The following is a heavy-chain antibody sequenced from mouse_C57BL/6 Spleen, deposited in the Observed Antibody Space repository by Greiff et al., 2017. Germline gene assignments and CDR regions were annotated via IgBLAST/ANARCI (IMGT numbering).Heavy chain of an antibody. Sequence: EVMLVESGGGLVQSGRSLRLSCATSGFTFSDFYMEWVRQAPGKGLEWIAASRNKANDYTTEYSASVKGRFIVSRDTSQSFLYLQMNALRAEDTAIYYCARGASDYPFAYWGQGTLVTVSA. D-gene: IGHD2-4*01. V-gene: IGHV7-1*01. CDR3: ARGASDYPFAY. CDR1: GFTFSDFY. CDR2: SRNKANDYTT. J-gene: IGHJ3*01.